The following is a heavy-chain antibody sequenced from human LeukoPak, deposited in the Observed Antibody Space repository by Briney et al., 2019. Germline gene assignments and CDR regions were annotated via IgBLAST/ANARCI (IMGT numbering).Heavy chain of an antibody. D-gene: IGHD6-13*01. V-gene: IGHV4-59*01. CDR3: AREDILAADTNGSFDY. CDR2: IFYSGST. Sequence: SETLSITCSVSGGSISSYYCSWIRQPPGKRLVWIGYIFYSGSTNYNPSLKRRVTISVDTSKNQFSLKLKFVTAGDTAVYYCAREDILAADTNGSFDYWGQGTLVTVSS. J-gene: IGHJ4*02. CDR1: GGSISSYY.